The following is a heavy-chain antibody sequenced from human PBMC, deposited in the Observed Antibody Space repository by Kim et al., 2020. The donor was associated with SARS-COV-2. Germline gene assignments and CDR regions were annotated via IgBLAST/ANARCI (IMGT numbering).Heavy chain of an antibody. CDR1: GFTFSSYG. Sequence: GGSLRLSCAASGFTFSSYGMHWVRQAPGKGLEWVAVISYDGSNKYYADSVKGRFTISRDNSKNTLYLQMNSLRAEDTAVYYCAKGLNDYGDYSDYWGQGTLVTVSS. J-gene: IGHJ4*02. CDR3: AKGLNDYGDYSDY. V-gene: IGHV3-30*18. CDR2: ISYDGSNK. D-gene: IGHD4-17*01.